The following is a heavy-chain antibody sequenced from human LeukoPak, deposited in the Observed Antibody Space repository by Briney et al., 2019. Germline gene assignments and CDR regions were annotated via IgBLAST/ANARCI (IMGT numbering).Heavy chain of an antibody. CDR3: ARRLTQYDCFDP. D-gene: IGHD2-2*01. CDR2: TYYRSTWYN. Sequence: SQTLSLTCAISGDSFSSNSVTWNWIRQSPSRGLEWLGRTYYRSTWYNDYAVSVRGRITVNPDTSKDQFSLHLNSVTPEDTAVYYCARRLTQYDCFDPWGQGILVTVSS. CDR1: GDSFSSNSVT. V-gene: IGHV6-1*01. J-gene: IGHJ5*02.